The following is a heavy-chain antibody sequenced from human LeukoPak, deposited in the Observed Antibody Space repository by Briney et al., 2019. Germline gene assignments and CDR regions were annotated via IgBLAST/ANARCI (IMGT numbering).Heavy chain of an antibody. V-gene: IGHV4-38-2*02. CDR1: GYSISSGYY. CDR3: AREGTLGREDYYGSGSSPY. J-gene: IGHJ4*02. CDR2: IYHSGST. D-gene: IGHD3-10*01. Sequence: SETLSLTCTVSGYSISSGYYWGWIRQPPGKGLEWIGSIYHSGSTYYNPSLKSRVTISVDTSKNQFSLKLSSATAADTAVYYCAREGTLGREDYYGSGSSPYWGQGTLVTVSS.